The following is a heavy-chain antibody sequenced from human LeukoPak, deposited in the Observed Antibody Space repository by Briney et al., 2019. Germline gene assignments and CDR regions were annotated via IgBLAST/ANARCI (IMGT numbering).Heavy chain of an antibody. CDR3: ARERAAGTCFDY. D-gene: IGHD6-13*01. CDR1: GGSISSGDYY. V-gene: IGHV4-30-4*01. Sequence: SETLSLTCTVSGGSISSGDYYWSWIRQPPGKGLEWIGYIYYSGSTYYNPSLKSRVTISVDTSKNQFSLKLSSVTAADTAVYYCARERAAGTCFDYWGQGTLVTVTS. CDR2: IYYSGST. J-gene: IGHJ4*02.